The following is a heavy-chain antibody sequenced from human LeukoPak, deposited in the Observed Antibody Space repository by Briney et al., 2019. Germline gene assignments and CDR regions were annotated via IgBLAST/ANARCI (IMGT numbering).Heavy chain of an antibody. D-gene: IGHD4-17*01. V-gene: IGHV3-66*01. CDR1: GFTVTSNY. J-gene: IGHJ4*02. CDR2: IYSGGTT. CDR3: ASKLTSGY. Sequence: GGSLRLSCVVSGFTVTSNYMSWVRQASGKGLEWVSVIYSGGTTNYADSVKGRFTVYRDNSKNTLYLQMNSLRAEDTAVYYCASKLTSGYWGQGTLVTVSS.